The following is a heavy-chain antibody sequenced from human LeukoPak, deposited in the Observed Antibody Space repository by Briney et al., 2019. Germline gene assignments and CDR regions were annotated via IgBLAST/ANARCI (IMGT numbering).Heavy chain of an antibody. CDR1: GGSISSYY. CDR2: IYTSGTI. V-gene: IGHV4-4*07. CDR3: ARDRGTWNDDGFDY. J-gene: IGHJ4*02. D-gene: IGHD1-1*01. Sequence: SETLSLTCTVSGGSISSYYWSWIRQPAGTALEWIGRIYTSGTITYNPSLKSRVTMSVDTSKNQFSLKLSSVTAADTAVYYCARDRGTWNDDGFDYWGQGTLVTVSS.